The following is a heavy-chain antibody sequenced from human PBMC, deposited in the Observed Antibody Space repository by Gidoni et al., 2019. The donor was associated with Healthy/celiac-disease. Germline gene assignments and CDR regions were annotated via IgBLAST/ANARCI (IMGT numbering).Heavy chain of an antibody. V-gene: IGHV4-34*01. J-gene: IGHJ6*02. CDR3: ARGNRRAAAAPTYYYYGMDV. Sequence: QVQLQQWGAGLLKPSETLSLTCAVYGGSFSGYYWSWIRQPPGKGLEWIGEINHSGSTNYNPSLKSRVTISVDTSKNQFSLKLSSVTAADTAVYYCARGNRRAAAAPTYYYYGMDVWGQGTTVTVSS. D-gene: IGHD6-13*01. CDR2: INHSGST. CDR1: GGSFSGYY.